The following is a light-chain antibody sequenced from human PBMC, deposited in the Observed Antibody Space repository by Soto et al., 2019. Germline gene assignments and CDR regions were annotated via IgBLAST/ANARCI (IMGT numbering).Light chain of an antibody. V-gene: IGKV3-20*01. CDR3: QQYGSSGT. CDR2: GAS. CDR1: KSVSNNY. Sequence: EIVLTQSPGTLSLSQGERATLSCVASKSVSNNYLAWDQQKPGQAPRLLIYGASNRATGIPDRFSGSGSGTGFTLTISRLEPEDFAVYYCQQYGSSGTFGQGTKVDNK. J-gene: IGKJ1*01.